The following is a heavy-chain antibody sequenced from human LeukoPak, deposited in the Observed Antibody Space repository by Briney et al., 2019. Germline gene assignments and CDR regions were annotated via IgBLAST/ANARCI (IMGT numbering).Heavy chain of an antibody. CDR1: GFTFSSYG. V-gene: IGHV3-30*18. D-gene: IGHD5-18*01. J-gene: IGHJ4*02. Sequence: PGGSLRLSCAASGFTFSSYGMHWVRQAPGKGLEWVAVISYDGSNKYYADSVKGRFTISRDNSKNTLYLQMNSLRAEDTAVYYCAKQGSYGSYYFDYWGQGTLVTVSS. CDR2: ISYDGSNK. CDR3: AKQGSYGSYYFDY.